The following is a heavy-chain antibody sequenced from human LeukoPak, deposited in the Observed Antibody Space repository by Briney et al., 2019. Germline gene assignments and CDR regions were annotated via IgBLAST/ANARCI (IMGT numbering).Heavy chain of an antibody. CDR1: GLTLSNYD. V-gene: IGHV3-23*01. J-gene: IGHJ4*02. Sequence: GGSLTLSCVASGLTLSNYDTTWVRQAPGKGLEYVSSIGSGGYRFYGGSVKGRFSISRDNSQNTVYLQMNSLRGEDTAIYFCAKKLPDASSYFDFWGQGTLVTVSS. CDR3: AKKLPDASSYFDF. CDR2: IGSGGYR. D-gene: IGHD6-6*01.